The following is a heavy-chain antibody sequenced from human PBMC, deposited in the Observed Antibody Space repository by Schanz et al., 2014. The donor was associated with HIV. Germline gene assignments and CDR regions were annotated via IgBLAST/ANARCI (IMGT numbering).Heavy chain of an antibody. CDR2: LGGSRGGT. CDR3: AKIRGTRGAYDGMDV. CDR1: GFSFSSFS. J-gene: IGHJ6*02. D-gene: IGHD3-10*01. V-gene: IGHV3-23*04. Sequence: EVQLVESGGGLVEPGGSLRLSCEASGFSFSSFSMNWVRQAPGKGLEWVSGLGGSRGGTYYADSVKGRFTISRDNSKNTMFLQMNSLRVEDTAIYYCAKIRGTRGAYDGMDVWGQGTTVTVSS.